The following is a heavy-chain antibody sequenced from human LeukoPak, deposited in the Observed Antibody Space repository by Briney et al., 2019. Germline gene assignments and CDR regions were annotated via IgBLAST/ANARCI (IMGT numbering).Heavy chain of an antibody. J-gene: IGHJ4*02. CDR1: GGTFSRYA. CDR2: IIPTLEVA. D-gene: IGHD1-14*01. Sequence: GASVKVSCKASGGTFSRYAITWVRQAPGLGLEWMGRIIPTLEVANYAQKFQGRVTITADKSTSTAYMELSSLRPEDTAVYYCARVISGTWLWFWGQGTLVTVSS. V-gene: IGHV1-69*04. CDR3: ARVISGTWLWF.